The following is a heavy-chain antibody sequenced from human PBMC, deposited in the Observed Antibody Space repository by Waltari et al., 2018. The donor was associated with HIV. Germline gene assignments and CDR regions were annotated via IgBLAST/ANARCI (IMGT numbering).Heavy chain of an antibody. CDR1: GYSFSNYW. D-gene: IGHD1-26*01. CDR3: ARLTSASYHGGLGY. CDR2: IYPGDSDT. Sequence: EVQLVQSGAEVKKPGQSLKISCKGSGYSFSNYWIPWVRQMPGRGLEWMGIIYPGDSDTRYSPSFQGQVTISADKSISTAYLQWSSLKASDSALYYCARLTSASYHGGLGYWGQGTLVTVSS. J-gene: IGHJ4*02. V-gene: IGHV5-51*03.